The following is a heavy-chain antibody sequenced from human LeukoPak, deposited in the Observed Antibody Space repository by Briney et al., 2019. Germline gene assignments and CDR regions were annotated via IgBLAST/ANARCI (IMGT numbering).Heavy chain of an antibody. J-gene: IGHJ4*02. V-gene: IGHV3-33*01. CDR2: IWYDGSNK. CDR1: GFTFSSYG. CDR3: ARMGSIGVVVTATDY. Sequence: GGSLRLSCAASGFTFSSYGMHWVRQAPGKGLEWVAVIWYDGSNKYYADSVKGRFTIYSDNSKNTLYLQMNSVRAEDTAVYHCARMGSIGVVVTATDYWGQGTLVTVSS. D-gene: IGHD2-21*02.